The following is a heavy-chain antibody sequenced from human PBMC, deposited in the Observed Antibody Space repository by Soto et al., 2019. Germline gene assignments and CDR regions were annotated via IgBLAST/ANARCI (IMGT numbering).Heavy chain of an antibody. CDR1: GVSISSYY. CDR2: IYYSGST. D-gene: IGHD6-6*01. J-gene: IGHJ5*02. Sequence: TSETLSLTCPVSGVSISSYYWIWLRQHPGKGLEWIGYIYYSGSTNYNPSLKSRVTISVDTSKNQFSLKLSSVTAADTAVYYCARFLAARPLWFDPWGQGTLVTVSS. V-gene: IGHV4-59*01. CDR3: ARFLAARPLWFDP.